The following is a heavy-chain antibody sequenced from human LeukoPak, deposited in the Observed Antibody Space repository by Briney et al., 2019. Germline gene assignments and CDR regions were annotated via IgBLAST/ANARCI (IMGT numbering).Heavy chain of an antibody. CDR3: AREVSPAYYYGSGSYSGAFDI. CDR2: IIPIFGTA. J-gene: IGHJ3*02. V-gene: IGHV1-69*06. D-gene: IGHD3-10*01. Sequence: GASVKVSCKASGGTFSSYAISWVRQAPGQGLEWMGGIIPIFGTANYAQKFQGRVTITADKSTSTAYMELSSLRSEDTAVYYCAREVSPAYYYGSGSYSGAFDIWGQGTMVTVSS. CDR1: GGTFSSYA.